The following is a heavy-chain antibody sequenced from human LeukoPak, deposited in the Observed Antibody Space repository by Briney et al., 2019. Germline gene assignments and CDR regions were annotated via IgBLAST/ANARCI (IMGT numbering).Heavy chain of an antibody. CDR2: TRFDGSIK. J-gene: IGHJ4*02. Sequence: GGSLRLSCAASGCTFSNYGMHWVRQAPGKGLEWVAFTRFDGSIKYYADSVKGRFTISRDNSKNTLYLQMSSLRAEDTAVFYCAKDSIQGDTALDYWGQGTPVTVSS. CDR1: GCTFSNYG. V-gene: IGHV3-30*02. D-gene: IGHD5-18*01. CDR3: AKDSIQGDTALDY.